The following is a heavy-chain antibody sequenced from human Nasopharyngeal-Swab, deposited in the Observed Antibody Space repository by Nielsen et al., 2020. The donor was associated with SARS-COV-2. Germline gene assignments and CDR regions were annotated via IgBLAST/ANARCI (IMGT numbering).Heavy chain of an antibody. CDR2: VTGSGYGT. D-gene: IGHD3-10*01. Sequence: GESLKISRAASGFTFSSYAMTWVRQAPGKGLEWVSVVTGSGYGTDYADSVKGRFTISRDNAKNTLYLQMNSLRAEDTAVYYCARKDVFAYGVDAFDIWGQGTMVTVSS. CDR1: GFTFSSYA. CDR3: ARKDVFAYGVDAFDI. J-gene: IGHJ3*02. V-gene: IGHV3-23*01.